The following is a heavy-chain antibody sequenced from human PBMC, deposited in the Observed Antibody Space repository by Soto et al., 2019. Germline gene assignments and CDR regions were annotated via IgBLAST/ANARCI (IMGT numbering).Heavy chain of an antibody. D-gene: IGHD3-3*01. CDR3: AILEGLATISYYFDY. CDR2: IYYRGNT. V-gene: IGHV4-39*01. Sequence: SETLSLTCSVSGDSINSDNYYWGWIRQPPGKGLEWIGSIYYRGNTYYNPSLKTRVTISLDKSKSQFSLKLNSVTAADSAVYFCAILEGLATISYYFDYRGQGTPVTGSS. J-gene: IGHJ4*02. CDR1: GDSINSDNYY.